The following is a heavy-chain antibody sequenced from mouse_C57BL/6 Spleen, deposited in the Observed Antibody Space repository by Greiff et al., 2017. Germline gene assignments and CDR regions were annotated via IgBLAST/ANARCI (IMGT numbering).Heavy chain of an antibody. CDR2: IYPGSGST. V-gene: IGHV1-55*01. CDR3: ARKDYGYDLAWFAY. D-gene: IGHD2-2*01. J-gene: IGHJ3*01. CDR1: GYTFTSYW. Sequence: QVQLQQPGAELVKPGASVKMSCKASGYTFTSYWITWVKQRPGQGLEWIGDIYPGSGSTNYNEKFKSKATLTVDTSSSTAYMQLSSLTSEDSAVYYCARKDYGYDLAWFAYWGQGTLVTVSA.